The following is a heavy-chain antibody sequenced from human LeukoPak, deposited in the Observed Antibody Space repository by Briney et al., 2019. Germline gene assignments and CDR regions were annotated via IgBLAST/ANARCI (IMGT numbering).Heavy chain of an antibody. V-gene: IGHV1-2*02. CDR3: ARRQGYFDY. J-gene: IGHJ4*02. CDR1: GYTFTGYY. Sequence: ASVKVSCKASGYTFTGYYMHWVRQAPGQGLEWMGWINPNSGGTNYAQEFQGRVTMTRDTSISTAYMELSRLRSDDTAVYYCARRQGYFDYWGQGTLVTVSS. CDR2: INPNSGGT.